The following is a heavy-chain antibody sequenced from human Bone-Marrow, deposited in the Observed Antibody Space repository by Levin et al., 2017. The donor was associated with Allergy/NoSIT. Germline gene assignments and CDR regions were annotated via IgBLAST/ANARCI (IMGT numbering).Heavy chain of an antibody. CDR3: ARRPRWHNFDY. CDR1: RFTFWKYE. CDR2: ISDDGSDI. D-gene: IGHD4-23*01. Sequence: PGGSLRLSCAASRFTFWKYEMHWVRQAPGRGLEWVAVISDDGSDIKYADSVKGRFTISRDTSKDTLYLQMTRLEFEDTGVYYCARRPRWHNFDYWGQGTLVTVSS. J-gene: IGHJ4*02. V-gene: IGHV3-30*03.